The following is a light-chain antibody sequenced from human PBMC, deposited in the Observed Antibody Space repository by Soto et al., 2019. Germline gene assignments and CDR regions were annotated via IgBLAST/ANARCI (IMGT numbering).Light chain of an antibody. CDR2: SAS. V-gene: IGKV3-15*01. CDR3: QQYGGSPLFT. CDR1: QSLRSN. Sequence: EIVMTQSPVTLSVSPGETVILSCRASQSLRSNLAWYQQKPGQTPRLLIYSASIRAAATPARFSGSGAGTNFSLTISSLQSEDFAVYSCQQYGGSPLFTFGPGTRVDFK. J-gene: IGKJ3*01.